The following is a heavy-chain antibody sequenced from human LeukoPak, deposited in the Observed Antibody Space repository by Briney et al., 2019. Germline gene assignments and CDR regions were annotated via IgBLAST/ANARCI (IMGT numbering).Heavy chain of an antibody. Sequence: ASVKVSCKASGGTFSSYAISWVRQAPGQGLEWMGWMNPDSGNTAYAQKFQGRITITRNTSISTVYMELSSLRSEDTAVYYCAREGDPWGQGTLVTVSS. CDR1: GGTFSSYA. J-gene: IGHJ5*02. CDR2: MNPDSGNT. V-gene: IGHV1-8*03. CDR3: AREGDP.